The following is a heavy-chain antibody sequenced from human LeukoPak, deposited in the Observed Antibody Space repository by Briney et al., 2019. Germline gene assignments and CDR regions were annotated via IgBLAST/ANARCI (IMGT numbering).Heavy chain of an antibody. Sequence: QPGGSLRLSCAASGFTFSAYTMNWVRQAPGKGLEGLSYITSTGTTIYYADSVRGRFTISRHNAKSSMYLQMDSLRAEDTGVYYCARGGINYGFDYWGQGTLVTVSS. J-gene: IGHJ4*02. CDR1: GFTFSAYT. CDR2: ITSTGTTI. V-gene: IGHV3-48*01. D-gene: IGHD4-17*01. CDR3: ARGGINYGFDY.